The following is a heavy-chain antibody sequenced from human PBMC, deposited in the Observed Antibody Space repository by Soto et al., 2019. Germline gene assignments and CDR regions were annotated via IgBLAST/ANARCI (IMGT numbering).Heavy chain of an antibody. D-gene: IGHD2-2*01. CDR2: ISYDGSNK. V-gene: IGHV3-30*18. Sequence: GGSLRLSCAASGFTFSSYGMHWVRQAPGKGLEWVAVISYDGSNKYYADTVKGRFTITEDNSKNTLYLQMNSLRAEDTAVYYCAKVGADIVVVPAAVPQNYYYYYMDVWGKGTTVTVSS. J-gene: IGHJ6*03. CDR3: AKVGADIVVVPAAVPQNYYYYYMDV. CDR1: GFTFSSYG.